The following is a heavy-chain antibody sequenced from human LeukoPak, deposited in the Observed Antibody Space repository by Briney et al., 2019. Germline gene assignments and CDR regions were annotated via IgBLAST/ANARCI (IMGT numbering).Heavy chain of an antibody. D-gene: IGHD5-12*01. J-gene: IGHJ4*02. Sequence: SQTLSLSCTVSGGSISSGVYYWSWIRQPPGKGLEWIGEINHSGSTNYNPSLKSRVTISVDTSKNQFSLKLSSVTAADTAVYYCAREYMVATSDYWGQGTLVTVSS. CDR2: INHSGST. V-gene: IGHV4-30-2*01. CDR3: AREYMVATSDY. CDR1: GGSISSGVYY.